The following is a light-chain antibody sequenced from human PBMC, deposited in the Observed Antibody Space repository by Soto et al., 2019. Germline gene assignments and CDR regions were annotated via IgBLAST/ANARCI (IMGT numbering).Light chain of an antibody. CDR1: QSISRN. V-gene: IGKV3-15*01. Sequence: EIVMTQSPATLSVSPGERATLSCRASQSISRNLAWYQQKPGQAPRLLIYAASTRATGLPARFSGSGSGTEFTLTISSLQSEDFAVYSCQQYNNWPLTFGKGTKV. CDR2: AAS. CDR3: QQYNNWPLT. J-gene: IGKJ1*01.